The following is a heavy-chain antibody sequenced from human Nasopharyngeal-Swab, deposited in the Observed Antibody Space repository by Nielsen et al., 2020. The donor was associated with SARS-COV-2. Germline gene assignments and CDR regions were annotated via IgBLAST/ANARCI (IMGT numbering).Heavy chain of an antibody. Sequence: GESLKTSCVASGITFSSYSMYWVRHAPGQGLVCVSQINVDGSSINCADTVKGRFTTSRDNAKNTLYLQMNSLRAEDTAVYYCTRNHLGLGIWGQGTVVTVSS. D-gene: IGHD3-16*01. CDR3: TRNHLGLGI. J-gene: IGHJ3*02. V-gene: IGHV3-74*01. CDR1: GITFSSYS. CDR2: INVDGSSI.